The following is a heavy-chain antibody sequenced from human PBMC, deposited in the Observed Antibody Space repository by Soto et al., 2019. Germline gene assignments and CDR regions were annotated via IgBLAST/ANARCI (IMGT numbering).Heavy chain of an antibody. CDR1: GGTFSSYA. CDR2: IIPIFGTA. Sequence: SVKVSCKASGGTFSSYAISWVRQAPGQGLEWMGGIIPIFGTANYAQKFQGRVTITADESTSTAYMELSSLRSEDTAVYYCARGMANYDFWSGYPVAFDIWGQGTMVTVSS. V-gene: IGHV1-69*13. CDR3: ARGMANYDFWSGYPVAFDI. J-gene: IGHJ3*02. D-gene: IGHD3-3*01.